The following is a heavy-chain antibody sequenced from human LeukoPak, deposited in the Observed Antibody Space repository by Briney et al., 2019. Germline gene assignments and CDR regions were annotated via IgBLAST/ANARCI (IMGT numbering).Heavy chain of an antibody. J-gene: IGHJ5*02. Sequence: LRLSCAASGFTFSTYGMHWIRQHPGKGLEWIGYIYYSGSTYYNPSLKSRVTISVDTFKDQFSLKLSSVTAADTAVYYCARDRVTGTHNWFDPWGQGTLVTVSS. CDR1: GFTFSTYG. V-gene: IGHV4-31*02. CDR3: ARDRVTGTHNWFDP. D-gene: IGHD1-7*01. CDR2: IYYSGST.